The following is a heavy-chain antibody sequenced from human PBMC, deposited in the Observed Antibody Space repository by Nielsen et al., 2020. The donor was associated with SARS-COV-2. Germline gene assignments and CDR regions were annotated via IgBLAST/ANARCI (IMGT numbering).Heavy chain of an antibody. D-gene: IGHD6-13*01. V-gene: IGHV1-46*01. CDR1: GYTFTSYY. CDR3: ARDLRTPEITYIAAAFDY. J-gene: IGHJ4*02. Sequence: ASVKVSCKASGYTFTSYYMHWVRQAPGQGLEWMGIINPSGGSTSYAQKFQGRVTMTRDTSTSTVYMELSSLRSEDTAVYYCARDLRTPEITYIAAAFDYWGQGTLVTVSS. CDR2: INPSGGST.